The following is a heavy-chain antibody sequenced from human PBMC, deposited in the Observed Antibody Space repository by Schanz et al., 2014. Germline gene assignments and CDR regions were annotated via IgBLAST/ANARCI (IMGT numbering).Heavy chain of an antibody. CDR1: GFNFSDYA. Sequence: QVQLVESGGGVVQPGRSLRLSCAASGFNFSDYAMHWVRQAPGKGLEWVAFLSFDGGNDYHADSVKGRFTISRDNSRKTLFLQMDKLRVEDTGVYFCARDAHPFCTGGACYWFDPWGQGTLVSVSS. D-gene: IGHD2-21*02. CDR2: LSFDGGND. V-gene: IGHV3-30*04. J-gene: IGHJ5*02. CDR3: ARDAHPFCTGGACYWFDP.